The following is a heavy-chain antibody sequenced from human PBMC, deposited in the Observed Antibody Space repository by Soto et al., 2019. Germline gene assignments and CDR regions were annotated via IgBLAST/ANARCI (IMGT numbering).Heavy chain of an antibody. D-gene: IGHD6-13*01. V-gene: IGHV1-69*02. CDR3: ASSPLDDSSRWY. Sequence: ASVKVSCKASGGTFSSYTISWVRQAPGQGLEWMGRIIPILGIANYAQKFQGRVTITADKSTSTAYMELSSLRSEDTAVYYCASSPLDDSSRWYWGQGTLVTVSS. J-gene: IGHJ4*02. CDR2: IIPILGIA. CDR1: GGTFSSYT.